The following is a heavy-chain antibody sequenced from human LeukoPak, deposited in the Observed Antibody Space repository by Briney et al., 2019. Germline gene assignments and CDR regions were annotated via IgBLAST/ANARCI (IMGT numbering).Heavy chain of an antibody. Sequence: ETLSLTCAVYGGTFRGYYWSWIRQPPGKGLEWIGEIHYTGATNYKPSLKSRVTISGDPSKNQVSLRVSSVTAADTAVYYCARGVLGPYYFDLWGRGTLVTVSS. CDR3: ARGVLGPYYFDL. J-gene: IGHJ2*01. D-gene: IGHD7-27*01. V-gene: IGHV4-34*01. CDR1: GGTFRGYY. CDR2: IHYTGAT.